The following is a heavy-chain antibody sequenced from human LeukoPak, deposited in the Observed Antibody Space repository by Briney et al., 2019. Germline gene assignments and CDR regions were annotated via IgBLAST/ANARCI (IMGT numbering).Heavy chain of an antibody. J-gene: IGHJ3*02. CDR2: IWYDGSNK. V-gene: IGHV3-33*01. CDR3: ARSVYSSSSRGFYAFDI. D-gene: IGHD6-6*01. CDR1: GFTFSSYG. Sequence: GGSLRLSCAASGFTFSSYGMHWVRQAPGKGLEWVAVIWYDGSNKYYADSVKGRFTISRDNSKNTLYLQMNSLGAEDTAVYYCARSVYSSSSRGFYAFDIWGQGTMVTVSS.